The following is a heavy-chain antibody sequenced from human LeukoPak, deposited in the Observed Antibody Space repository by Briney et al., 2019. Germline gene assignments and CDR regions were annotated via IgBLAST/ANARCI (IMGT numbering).Heavy chain of an antibody. D-gene: IGHD3-10*01. J-gene: IGHJ4*02. CDR1: GYTFTGYY. Sequence: ASVKVSCKASGYTFTGYYMHWVRQAPGQGPEWMGWINPNSGGTNYAQKFQGRVTMTRDTSISTAYMELSRLRSDDTAVYYCARGGTYYYGSGSYYLFDYWGQGTLVTVSS. CDR3: ARGGTYYYGSGSYYLFDY. CDR2: INPNSGGT. V-gene: IGHV1-2*02.